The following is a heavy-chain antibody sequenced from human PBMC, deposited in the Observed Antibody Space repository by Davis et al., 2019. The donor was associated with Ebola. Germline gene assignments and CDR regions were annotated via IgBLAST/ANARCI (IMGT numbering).Heavy chain of an antibody. D-gene: IGHD4-17*01. CDR1: GYTFTSYG. CDR3: ARRDYGDYGAF. V-gene: IGHV1-18*01. CDR2: FSALSGNT. Sequence: AASVKVSCKASGYTFTSYGISWVRQAPGQGLEWMGWFSALSGNTNYAQKVQGRVTMTTDTSTSTAYMELRSVGSDDTAVYYCARRDYGDYGAFWGLGTLVTVSS. J-gene: IGHJ4*02.